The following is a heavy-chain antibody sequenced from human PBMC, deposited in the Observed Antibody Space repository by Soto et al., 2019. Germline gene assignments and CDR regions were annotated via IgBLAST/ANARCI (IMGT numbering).Heavy chain of an antibody. J-gene: IGHJ4*02. CDR2: ISGSGGST. CDR1: GFTFSSYA. CDR3: AKRQKSNYYDSSGYPY. Sequence: GGSLRLSCAASGFTFSSYAMSWVRQAPGKGLEWVSAISGSGGSTYYADSVKGRFTISRDNSKNTLYLQMNSLRAEDTAVYYCAKRQKSNYYDSSGYPYWGQGTLVTVSS. V-gene: IGHV3-23*01. D-gene: IGHD3-22*01.